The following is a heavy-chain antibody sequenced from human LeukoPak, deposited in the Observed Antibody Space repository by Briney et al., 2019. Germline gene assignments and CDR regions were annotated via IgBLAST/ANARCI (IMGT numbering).Heavy chain of an antibody. CDR1: GYTFTDYW. V-gene: IGHV1-2*06. CDR2: INPNSGGT. J-gene: IGHJ4*02. D-gene: IGHD2-2*01. Sequence: ASVKVSCKASGYTFTDYWIHWVRQAPGQGLDWMGRINPNSGGTNYAQRFQGRVTMTRDTSISTAYMELSRLTSDDTAVFYCVPDCSSTACLFDYWGQGTLVTVSS. CDR3: VPDCSSTACLFDY.